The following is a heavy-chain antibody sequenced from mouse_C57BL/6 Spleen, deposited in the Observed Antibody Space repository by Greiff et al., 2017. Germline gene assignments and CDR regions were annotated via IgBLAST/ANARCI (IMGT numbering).Heavy chain of an antibody. Sequence: VQLQQSGAELAKPGASVQLSCKASGYTFTSYWMHWVKQRPGQGLEWIGYINPSSGYTKSNQKFKDKATLTADKSSSTAYMQLSSLTYEESAVYYCARSGGNYGSSFDYWGQGTTLTVSS. V-gene: IGHV1-7*01. CDR3: ARSGGNYGSSFDY. CDR1: GYTFTSYW. CDR2: INPSSGYT. J-gene: IGHJ2*01. D-gene: IGHD1-1*01.